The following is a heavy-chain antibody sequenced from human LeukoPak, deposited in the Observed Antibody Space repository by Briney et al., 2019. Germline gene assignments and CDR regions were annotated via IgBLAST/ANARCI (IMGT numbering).Heavy chain of an antibody. CDR3: ASNYYYDSSGYYYPPDY. Sequence: SVKVSCKASGGTFSSYAISWVRQAPGQGLEWMGRIIPVLGIANYAQKFQGRVTITADKSTSTAYMELSSLRSEDTAVYYCASNYYYDSSGYYYPPDYWGQGTLVTVSS. J-gene: IGHJ4*02. D-gene: IGHD3-22*01. CDR2: IIPVLGIA. V-gene: IGHV1-69*04. CDR1: GGTFSSYA.